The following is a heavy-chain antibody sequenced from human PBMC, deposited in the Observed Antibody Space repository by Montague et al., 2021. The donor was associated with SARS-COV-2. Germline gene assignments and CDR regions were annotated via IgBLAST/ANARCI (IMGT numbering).Heavy chain of an antibody. V-gene: IGHV4-31*03. CDR2: IYYSGST. CDR1: GGSISSGGYY. Sequence: TLSLTCTVSGGSISSGGYYWSWIRQHPGKGLEWIGYIYYSGSTYYNPSLKSRVTISVDTSKNQLSLKLSSVTAADTAVYYCARAKRITIFGVVNEIDYWGQGTLVTVSS. J-gene: IGHJ4*02. CDR3: ARAKRITIFGVVNEIDY. D-gene: IGHD3-3*01.